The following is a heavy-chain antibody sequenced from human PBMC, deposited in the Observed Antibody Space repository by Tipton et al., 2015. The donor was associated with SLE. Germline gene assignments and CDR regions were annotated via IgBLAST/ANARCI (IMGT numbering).Heavy chain of an antibody. V-gene: IGHV4-34*01. D-gene: IGHD3-16*02. Sequence: TLSLTCAVYGGSFSGYYWSWIRQPPGKGLEWIGEINHSGSTNYNPSLKSRVTISVDTSKNQFSLKLSSVTAADTAVYYCARSNYDYIWGSYRAFAAADAFDIWGQGTMVTVSS. CDR1: GGSFSGYY. CDR2: INHSGST. J-gene: IGHJ3*02. CDR3: ARSNYDYIWGSYRAFAAADAFDI.